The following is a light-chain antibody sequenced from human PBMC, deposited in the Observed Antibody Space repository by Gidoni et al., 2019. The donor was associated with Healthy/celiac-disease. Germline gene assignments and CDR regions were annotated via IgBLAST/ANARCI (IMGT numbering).Light chain of an antibody. CDR3: RQLSSSPLT. CDR2: ATS. V-gene: IGKV1-9*01. J-gene: IGKJ3*01. CDR1: QGVSSY. Sequence: IQFTQSPSFLSASVGDRVTITCRASQGVSSYLAWYQQKPGKAPKLLIYATSTLQGGVPSRFSGSGSGTEFTLTISSLHAEDFATCSCRQLSSSPLTFGPGTKVDIK.